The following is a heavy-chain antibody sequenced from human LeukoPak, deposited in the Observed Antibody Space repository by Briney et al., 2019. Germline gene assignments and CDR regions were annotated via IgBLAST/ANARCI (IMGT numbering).Heavy chain of an antibody. J-gene: IGHJ6*02. CDR3: TTSISQPGPYGMDV. CDR2: IKSKTDGGTT. CDR1: GFTFSNAW. Sequence: GGSLRLSCAASGFTFSNAWMSWVRQAPGKGLEWVGRIKSKTDGGTTDYAAPVKGRFTISRDDSKNTLYLQMNSLKTEDIAVYYCTTSISQPGPYGMDVWGQGTTVTVSS. V-gene: IGHV3-15*01. D-gene: IGHD3-3*02.